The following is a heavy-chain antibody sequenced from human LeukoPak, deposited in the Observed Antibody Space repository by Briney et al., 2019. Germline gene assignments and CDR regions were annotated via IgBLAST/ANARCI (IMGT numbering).Heavy chain of an antibody. V-gene: IGHV3-73*01. J-gene: IGHJ4*02. CDR2: IRSKANSYAT. D-gene: IGHD1-26*01. CDR3: TRSPGIVGAAVDY. CDR1: GFTFSGSA. Sequence: PGGSLRLSCAASGFTFSGSAMHWVRQASGKGLEWVGRIRSKANSYATAYAASVKGRFTISRDDSKNTAYLQMNSLKTEDTAVYYCTRSPGIVGAAVDYWGQGTLVTVSS.